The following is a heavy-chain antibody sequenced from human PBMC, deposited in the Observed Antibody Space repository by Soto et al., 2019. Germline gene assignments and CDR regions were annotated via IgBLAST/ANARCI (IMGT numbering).Heavy chain of an antibody. D-gene: IGHD3-16*02. Sequence: GGSLRLSCAASGFTFSSYGMHWVRQAPGKGLEWVAVISYDGSNKYYADSVKGRFTISRDNSKNTLYLQMNSLRTEDTAVYYCAKENYVWGSYHIDYWGQGTLVTVSS. CDR2: ISYDGSNK. J-gene: IGHJ4*02. CDR1: GFTFSSYG. CDR3: AKENYVWGSYHIDY. V-gene: IGHV3-30*18.